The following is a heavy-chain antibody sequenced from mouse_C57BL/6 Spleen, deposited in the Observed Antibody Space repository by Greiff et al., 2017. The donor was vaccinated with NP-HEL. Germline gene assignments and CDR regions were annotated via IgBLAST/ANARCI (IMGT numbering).Heavy chain of an antibody. D-gene: IGHD1-1*02. CDR3: ASSSHYGYLDY. Sequence: QVQLQQPGTELVKPGASVKLSCKASGYTFTSYWMHWVKQRPGQGLEWIGNINPSNGGTNYNEKFKSKATLTVDKSSSTAYMQLSSLPSEDSAVYCCASSSHYGYLDYWGQGTTLTVSS. J-gene: IGHJ2*01. CDR2: INPSNGGT. V-gene: IGHV1-53*01. CDR1: GYTFTSYW.